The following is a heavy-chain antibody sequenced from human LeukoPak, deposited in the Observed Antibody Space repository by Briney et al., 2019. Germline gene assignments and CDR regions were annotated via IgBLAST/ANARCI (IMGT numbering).Heavy chain of an antibody. J-gene: IGHJ5*02. CDR1: GGSISSYY. CDR2: IYYSGST. D-gene: IGHD4-17*01. V-gene: IGHV4-59*01. CDR3: ARALLRPWFDP. Sequence: PSETLSLTCTVSGGSISSYYWSWIRQPPGKGLEWIGYIYYSGSTNYNPSLRSRVTISVDTSKNQFSLKLSSVTAADTAVYYCARALLRPWFDPWGQGTLVTVSS.